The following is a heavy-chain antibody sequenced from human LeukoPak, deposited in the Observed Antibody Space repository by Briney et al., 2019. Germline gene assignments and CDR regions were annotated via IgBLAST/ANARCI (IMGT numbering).Heavy chain of an antibody. D-gene: IGHD2-2*01. J-gene: IGHJ4*02. CDR3: AREGCSSTSCYYFDY. CDR2: IYYSGST. CDR1: GGSISRHY. Sequence: PSETLSLTCTVSGGSISRHYWSWIRQPPGKGLEWIGYIYYSGSTNYNPSLKSRVTISVDTSKNQFSLKLSSVTAADTAVYYCAREGCSSTSCYYFDYWGQGTLVTVSS. V-gene: IGHV4-59*11.